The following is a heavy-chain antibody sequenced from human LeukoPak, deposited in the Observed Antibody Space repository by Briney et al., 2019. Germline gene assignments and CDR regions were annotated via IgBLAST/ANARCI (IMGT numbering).Heavy chain of an antibody. Sequence: GGSLRLSCAASGFIFSSYWMHWVRQKPGEGPLWLSRINGDGTSTAYAHSVQGRFIISRDNAKNTLYLQMISLRVDDTAVYYCTRQWHTPSDYWGQGTVVTVSS. CDR3: TRQWHTPSDY. J-gene: IGHJ4*02. CDR2: INGDGTST. D-gene: IGHD6-19*01. V-gene: IGHV3-74*03. CDR1: GFIFSSYW.